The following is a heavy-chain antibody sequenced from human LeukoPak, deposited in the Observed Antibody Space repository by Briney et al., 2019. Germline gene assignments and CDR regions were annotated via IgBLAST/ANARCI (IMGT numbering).Heavy chain of an antibody. J-gene: IGHJ4*02. V-gene: IGHV3-23*01. CDR2: ISASGDTT. CDR1: GLTFSTFP. CDR3: AKDRGY. Sequence: GGSLRLSCAASGLTFSTFPMTWVRQAPGRGLEWFSAISASGDTTYYTDSVKGRFTISRDNSKNTLFLQMNNLRGEDTAVYYCAKDRGYWGQGTLVTVSA.